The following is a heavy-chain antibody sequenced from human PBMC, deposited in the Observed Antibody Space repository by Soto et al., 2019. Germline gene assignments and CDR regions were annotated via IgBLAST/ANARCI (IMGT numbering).Heavy chain of an antibody. J-gene: IGHJ4*02. CDR1: GFTFSSYG. V-gene: IGHV3-30*18. CDR2: ISYDGSNK. D-gene: IGHD3-16*01. Sequence: QVQLVESGGGVVQPGRSLRLSCAASGFTFSSYGMHWVRQAPGKGLEWVAVISYDGSNKYYADSVKGRFTISRDNSKNTLYLQMNSRRAEDTAVYYCAKAGHKGWGRWGGLDYWGQGTLVTVSS. CDR3: AKAGHKGWGRWGGLDY.